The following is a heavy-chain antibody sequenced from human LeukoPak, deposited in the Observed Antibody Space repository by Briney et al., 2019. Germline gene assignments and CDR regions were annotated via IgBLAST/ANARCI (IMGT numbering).Heavy chain of an antibody. Sequence: GGSLRLSCAGSGFSFTTYWMSWVRQAPGKGLEWVANIKQDGTEKYYVDSVKGRFTISRDNAKNSLYLQMNSLRVEDTAVYYCAELAKYFYGSETYYFFEHWGQGTPVTASS. J-gene: IGHJ4*02. V-gene: IGHV3-7*01. CDR3: AELAKYFYGSETYYFFEH. CDR1: GFSFTTYW. D-gene: IGHD3-10*01. CDR2: IKQDGTEK.